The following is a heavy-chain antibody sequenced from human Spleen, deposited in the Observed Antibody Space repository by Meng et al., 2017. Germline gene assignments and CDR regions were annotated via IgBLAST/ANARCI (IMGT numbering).Heavy chain of an antibody. V-gene: IGHV4-34*01. CDR3: ARGPTTMAHDFDY. Sequence: QWLLQQWGAVLWKPSETLSLTWLVSGVSFSYSYWSWVRQPPVKALGWIGEINHSGSTNYIPPLEGQATISVYTSQNNLSLKLSSVTAADSAVYYCARGPTTMAHDFDYWGQGTLVTVSS. D-gene: IGHD4-11*01. CDR1: GVSFSYSY. CDR2: INHSGST. J-gene: IGHJ4*02.